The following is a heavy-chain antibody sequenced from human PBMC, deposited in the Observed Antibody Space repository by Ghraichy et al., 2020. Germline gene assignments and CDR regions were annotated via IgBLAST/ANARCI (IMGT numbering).Heavy chain of an antibody. CDR2: IYCSETNNCNPS. D-gene: IGHD2-2*01. CDR3: TRHAVVAVLAHGMDV. Sequence: SETLSLTCTVSGGSVSSSYWSWIRQPPGRGLEWIGYIYCSETNNCNPSLYNPSLKGRVTITGTSKNQFSLKLSSVTAADTAVYYCTRHAVVAVLAHGMDVWGQGTTVTVSS. CDR1: GGSVSSSY. J-gene: IGHJ6*02. V-gene: IGHV4-59*08.